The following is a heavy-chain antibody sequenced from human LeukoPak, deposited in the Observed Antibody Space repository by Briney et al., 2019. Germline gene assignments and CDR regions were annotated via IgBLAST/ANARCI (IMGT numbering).Heavy chain of an antibody. D-gene: IGHD2-2*01. CDR3: ARYCSSASCQSYFDY. V-gene: IGHV1-2*02. Sequence: ASVKVSFKASGYTFTGYYIHWVRQAPGQGLEWMGWINPNSGATNYAQQFQGRVTMTRDTSISTAYMELSRLRSDDTAVYYCARYCSSASCQSYFDYWGQGTLVTVSS. CDR2: INPNSGAT. CDR1: GYTFTGYY. J-gene: IGHJ4*02.